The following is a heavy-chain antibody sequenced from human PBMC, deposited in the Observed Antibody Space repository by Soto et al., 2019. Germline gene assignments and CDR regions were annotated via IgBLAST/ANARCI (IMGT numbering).Heavy chain of an antibody. Sequence: QVQMVESGGGVVQPGRSLRLSCVVSGFIFTNHAMHWVRQAPGKGLDWVAVISDDGYRKYYADFLKGRFTISRDNSKNTLYLQMNSLSDDDTAVYYCARDIYSYGTVGTPDVWGQGTMLIVSS. CDR2: ISDDGYRK. CDR3: ARDIYSYGTVGTPDV. CDR1: GFIFTNHA. D-gene: IGHD2-15*01. V-gene: IGHV3-30*04. J-gene: IGHJ3*01.